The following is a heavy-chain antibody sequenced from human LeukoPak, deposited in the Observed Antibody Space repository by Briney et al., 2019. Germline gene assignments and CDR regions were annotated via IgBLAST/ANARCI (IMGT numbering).Heavy chain of an antibody. CDR3: AKDGSGNYYWALNWFDP. J-gene: IGHJ5*02. Sequence: PGGSLRLSRAASGFTFSSYAMSWVRQAPGKGLEWVSMISTSGGSTYYADSVKGRFTISRDNSKNTLYLQMNSLRAEDTAVYYCAKDGSGNYYWALNWFDPWGQGILVTVSS. CDR1: GFTFSSYA. V-gene: IGHV3-23*01. D-gene: IGHD3-10*01. CDR2: ISTSGGST.